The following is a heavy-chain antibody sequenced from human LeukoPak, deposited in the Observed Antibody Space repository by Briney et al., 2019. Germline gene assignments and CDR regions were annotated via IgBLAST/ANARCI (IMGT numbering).Heavy chain of an antibody. CDR1: GDSVSSNSAA. J-gene: IGHJ5*02. CDR2: TYYRSKWYN. Sequence: SQTLSLTCAISGDSVSSNSAAWNWIRQSPSRGLEWLGRTYYRSKWYNDYAVSVKSRTTINPDTSKNQFSLQLNSVTAADTAVYYCARGYFCSSTSCSSQNWFDPWGQGTLVTVSS. CDR3: ARGYFCSSTSCSSQNWFDP. D-gene: IGHD2-2*01. V-gene: IGHV6-1*01.